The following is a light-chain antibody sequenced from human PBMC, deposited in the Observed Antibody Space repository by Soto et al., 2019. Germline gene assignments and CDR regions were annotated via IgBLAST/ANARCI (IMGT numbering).Light chain of an antibody. J-gene: IGLJ2*01. V-gene: IGLV2-14*01. CDR2: EVN. CDR3: SSYTRSSTLV. Sequence: QSALTQPASVSGSPGQSITISCTGTSSDVGGYNYVSWYQQHPGKAPKLMIYEVNYRPSGVSNRFSGSKSGNTASLTISGLQAEDEADYYCSSYTRSSTLVFGEGTKVTVL. CDR1: SSDVGGYNY.